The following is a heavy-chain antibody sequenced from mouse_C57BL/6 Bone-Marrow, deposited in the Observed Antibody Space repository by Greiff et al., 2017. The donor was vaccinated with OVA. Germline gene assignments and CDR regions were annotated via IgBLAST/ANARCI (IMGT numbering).Heavy chain of an antibody. V-gene: IGHV1-9*01. D-gene: IGHD1-1*01. J-gene: IGHJ1*03. CDR2: ILPGSGST. CDR3: ASPFYYYGSSYWYFDV. CDR1: GYTFTGYW. Sequence: LMTPWASVKLSCKATGYTFTGYWIEWVKQRPGHGLEWIGEILPGSGSTNYNEKFKGKATFTADTSSNTAYMQLSSLTTEDSAIYYCASPFYYYGSSYWYFDVWGTGTTVTVSS.